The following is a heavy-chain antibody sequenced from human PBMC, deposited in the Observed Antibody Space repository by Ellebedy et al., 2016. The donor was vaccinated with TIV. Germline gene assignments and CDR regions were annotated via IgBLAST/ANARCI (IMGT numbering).Heavy chain of an antibody. Sequence: GESLKISCKASRYSFTSYWISWVRQMPGKGLEWMGRIDPTDSYTNYSPSFQGHVTISADKSISTAYLQWSSLKASDTAMYYCAPGGFGIAAAGIDVGNWGQGTMVTVSS. V-gene: IGHV5-10-1*01. J-gene: IGHJ3*01. D-gene: IGHD6-13*01. CDR3: APGGFGIAAAGIDVGN. CDR1: RYSFTSYW. CDR2: IDPTDSYT.